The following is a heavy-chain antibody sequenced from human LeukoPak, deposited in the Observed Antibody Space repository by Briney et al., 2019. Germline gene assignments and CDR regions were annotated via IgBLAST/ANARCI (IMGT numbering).Heavy chain of an antibody. Sequence: SETLSLTCAVYGGSFSGYYWSWIRQPPGKGLEWIGEINHSGSTNYNPSLKSRVTISVDTSKNQFSLKLSSVTAADTAVYYCARGFDTVAGTYYYYMDVWGKGTTVTVSS. CDR2: INHSGST. CDR1: GGSFSGYY. V-gene: IGHV4-34*01. J-gene: IGHJ6*03. D-gene: IGHD6-19*01. CDR3: ARGFDTVAGTYYYYMDV.